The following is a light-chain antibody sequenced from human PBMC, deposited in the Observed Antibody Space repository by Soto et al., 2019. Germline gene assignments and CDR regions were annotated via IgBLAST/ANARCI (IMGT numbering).Light chain of an antibody. Sequence: IQMTQSPSSLSASVGDRVTITCQASQDIRNYLNWYQPKVGKEPKLLIYDVSNLETGVPSRFSVSCSGTDFTFNISSLHPEDIATYYCQQYENLPTFGQGTRLEIK. CDR2: DVS. V-gene: IGKV1-33*01. J-gene: IGKJ5*01. CDR3: QQYENLPT. CDR1: QDIRNY.